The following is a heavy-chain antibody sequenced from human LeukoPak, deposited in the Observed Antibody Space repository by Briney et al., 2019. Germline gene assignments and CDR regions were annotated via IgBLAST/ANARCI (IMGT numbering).Heavy chain of an antibody. D-gene: IGHD6-13*01. Sequence: GGSLRLSCAASGFTFSSYAMHWVRQAPGKGLEWVALISYDGSHKYYADSVKGRFTISRDNSKNTLYLQMNSLRAEDTAVYYCARGVRGNSWVSFDYWGQGTLVTVSS. V-gene: IGHV3-30*04. CDR3: ARGVRGNSWVSFDY. CDR1: GFTFSSYA. J-gene: IGHJ4*02. CDR2: ISYDGSHK.